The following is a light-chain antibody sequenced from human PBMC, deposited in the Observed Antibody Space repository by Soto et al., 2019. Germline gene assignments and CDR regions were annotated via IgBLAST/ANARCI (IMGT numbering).Light chain of an antibody. Sequence: QSVLTQPASVSGSPGQSITISCTGTSSDVGSYNLVSWYQQHPGKAPKLMIYEGSKRPSGVSNRFSGSKSGNTASLTISGLQAEDEADYYCSSYVRNRDVVFGGGTKLTVL. V-gene: IGLV2-23*01. CDR1: SSDVGSYNL. CDR2: EGS. CDR3: SSYVRNRDVV. J-gene: IGLJ2*01.